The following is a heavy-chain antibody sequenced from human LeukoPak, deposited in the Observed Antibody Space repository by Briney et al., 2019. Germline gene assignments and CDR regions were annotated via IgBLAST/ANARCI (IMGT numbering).Heavy chain of an antibody. CDR1: GFTLGSYY. J-gene: IGHJ6*02. V-gene: IGHV3-21*01. Sequence: GRSLRLSCAASGFTLGSYYINWVRQAPEKGLEWVSSISSSSSYIYYADSVKGRFTISRNNAKNSLYQQMNSLRAEDTAVYYCARGSGVRGAPSCCDMDVWGQGTTVTVSS. CDR3: ARGSGVRGAPSCCDMDV. D-gene: IGHD3-10*01. CDR2: ISSSSSYI.